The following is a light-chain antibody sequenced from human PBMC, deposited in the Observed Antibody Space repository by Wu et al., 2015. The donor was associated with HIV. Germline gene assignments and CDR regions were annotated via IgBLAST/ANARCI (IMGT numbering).Light chain of an antibody. J-gene: IGKJ4*01. Sequence: DVQMTQSPSSLSASVGDRVTITCRASQAIDDYLAWYQQQPGNVPKLLIFDASTLQSGVPSRFSGSGSGTDFTLTISSLQPEDVATYYCQQYNSYSLTFGGGTKVEIK. V-gene: IGKV1-27*01. CDR2: DAS. CDR1: QAIDDY. CDR3: QQYNSYSLT.